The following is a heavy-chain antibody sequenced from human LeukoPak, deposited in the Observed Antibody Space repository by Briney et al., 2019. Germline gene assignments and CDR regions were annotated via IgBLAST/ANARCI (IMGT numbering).Heavy chain of an antibody. CDR2: ISTSGSTI. V-gene: IGHV3-11*01. D-gene: IGHD6-6*01. J-gene: IGHJ5*01. CDR1: GLTFSDDY. CDR3: VRWSRSLWFDP. Sequence: GGSLRLSCAASGLTFSDDYMTWIRQAPGKGLEWVSYISTSGSTISYADSVKGRFTISRDNAKNSLYLQMNSLRAEDTAVYYCVRWSRSLWFDPRGRGTLVTVSS.